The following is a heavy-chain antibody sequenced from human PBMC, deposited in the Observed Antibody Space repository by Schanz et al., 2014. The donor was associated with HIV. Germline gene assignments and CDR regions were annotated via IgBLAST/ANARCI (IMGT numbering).Heavy chain of an antibody. CDR3: ARGRSGYCSGGSCPYGRYYFDY. Sequence: QVQLVQSGAEVKKPGASVKVSCKASGYTFTGYYMHWVRQAPGQGLEWMGWINPNSGDTNYAQKFQGRVTMTRDTSISTAYMELSRLRSDDTAVYYCARGRSGYCSGGSCPYGRYYFDYWGQGTLVTVSS. CDR1: GYTFTGYY. CDR2: INPNSGDT. J-gene: IGHJ4*02. V-gene: IGHV1-2*02. D-gene: IGHD2-15*01.